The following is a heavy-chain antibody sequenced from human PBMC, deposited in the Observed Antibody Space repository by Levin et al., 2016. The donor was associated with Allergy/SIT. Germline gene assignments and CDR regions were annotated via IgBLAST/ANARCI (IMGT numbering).Heavy chain of an antibody. CDR1: GGSISSSSYY. V-gene: IGHV4-39*01. D-gene: IGHD6-13*01. Sequence: SETLSLTCTVSGGSISSSSYYWGWIRQPPGKGLEWIGSIYYSGSTYYNPSLKSRVTISVDTSKNQFSLKLSSVTAADTAVYYCARLETGIAAAGTHFDYWGQGTLVTVSS. CDR3: ARLETGIAAAGTHFDY. CDR2: IYYSGST. J-gene: IGHJ4*02.